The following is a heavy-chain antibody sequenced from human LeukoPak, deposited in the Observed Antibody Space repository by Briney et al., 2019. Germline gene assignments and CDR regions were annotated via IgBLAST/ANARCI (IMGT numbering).Heavy chain of an antibody. J-gene: IGHJ4*02. Sequence: KPSETLSLTCAVYGGSFSGYYWSWIRQPPGKGLEWIGYIYYSGTTNYNPSLKSRVTISVDTSKNQFSLRLTSVTAADTAVYYCARLPSGGTRLDYWGQGTLVTVSS. CDR1: GGSFSGYY. V-gene: IGHV4-59*08. D-gene: IGHD2-15*01. CDR3: ARLPSGGTRLDY. CDR2: IYYSGTT.